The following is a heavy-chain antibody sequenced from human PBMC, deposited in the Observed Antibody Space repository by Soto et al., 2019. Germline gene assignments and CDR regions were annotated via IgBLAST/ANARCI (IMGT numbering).Heavy chain of an antibody. CDR1: GGSISSSSYY. J-gene: IGHJ6*02. V-gene: IGHV4-39*01. CDR3: AVTISSRAYYGMDV. CDR2: IYYSGST. D-gene: IGHD2-2*01. Sequence: PETLSLTXTVSGGSISSSSYYWGWIRQPPGKGLEWIGSIYYSGSTYYNPSLKSRVTISVDTSKNQFSLKLSSVTAADTAVYYCAVTISSRAYYGMDVWGQGTTVTVSS.